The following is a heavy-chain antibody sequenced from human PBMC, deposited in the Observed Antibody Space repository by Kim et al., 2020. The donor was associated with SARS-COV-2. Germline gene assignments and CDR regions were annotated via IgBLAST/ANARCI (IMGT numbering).Heavy chain of an antibody. V-gene: IGHV1-69*13. CDR1: GGTFSSYA. CDR3: ARDRGQWLTFNDAFDI. CDR2: IIPIFGTA. Sequence: SVKVSCKASGGTFSSYAISWVRQAPGQGLEWMGGIIPIFGTANYAQKFQGRVTITADESTSTAYMELSSLRSEDTAVYYCARDRGQWLTFNDAFDIWGQGTMVTVSS. J-gene: IGHJ3*02. D-gene: IGHD6-19*01.